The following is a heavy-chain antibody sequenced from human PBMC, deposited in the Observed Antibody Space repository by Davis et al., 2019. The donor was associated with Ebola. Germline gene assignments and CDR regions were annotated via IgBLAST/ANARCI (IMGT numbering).Heavy chain of an antibody. V-gene: IGHV3-74*01. D-gene: IGHD2-2*01. Sequence: GVSLKISCAASGFTFSSYDMHWVRQAPGKGLVWVSRINSDGSSTRYADSVKGRFTISRDNAKNTLYLQMNSLTAEDTAVYYCAKETAAIPTRTDYWGQGTLVTVS. CDR2: INSDGSST. J-gene: IGHJ4*02. CDR3: AKETAAIPTRTDY. CDR1: GFTFSSYD.